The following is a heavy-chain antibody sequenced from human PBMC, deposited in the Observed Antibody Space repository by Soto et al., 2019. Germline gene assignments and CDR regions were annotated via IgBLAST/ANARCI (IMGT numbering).Heavy chain of an antibody. Sequence: GGSLRLSCAASGFTFDDYAMHWVRQAPGKGLEWVSGISWNSGSIGYADSVKGRFTISRDNAKNSLYLQMNSLRAEDTALYYCAKDRDGSGWRPYFDYWGQGTLVTVSS. V-gene: IGHV3-9*01. CDR3: AKDRDGSGWRPYFDY. CDR1: GFTFDDYA. J-gene: IGHJ4*02. D-gene: IGHD6-19*01. CDR2: ISWNSGSI.